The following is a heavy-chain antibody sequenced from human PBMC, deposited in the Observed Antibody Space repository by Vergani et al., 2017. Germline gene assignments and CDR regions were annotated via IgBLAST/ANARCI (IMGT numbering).Heavy chain of an antibody. J-gene: IGHJ4*02. D-gene: IGHD5-18*01. V-gene: IGHV3-48*03. CDR1: GFTFSSYE. CDR2: ISSSGGTI. Sequence: EVQLVESGGGLVQPGGSLRLSCAASGFTFSSYEMNWVRQAPGKGLEWVSYISSSGGTIYYADSVKGRCTISRDNAKNSLYRQMNSLGAEDTAVYYCARDGNNYGTTFDYWGQGTLVTVSS. CDR3: ARDGNNYGTTFDY.